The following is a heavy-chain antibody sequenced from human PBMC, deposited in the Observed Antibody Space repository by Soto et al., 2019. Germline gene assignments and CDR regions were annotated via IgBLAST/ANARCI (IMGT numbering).Heavy chain of an antibody. Sequence: ASVKVSCKASGYTFTSYGISWVRQAPGQGLEWMGWISAYNGNTNYAQKLQGRVTMTTDTSTSTAYMELRSLRSDDTAVYYCARDRGWAVVVPAAILTGYYYYGKGVWRQGTTVTVSS. CDR2: ISAYNGNT. D-gene: IGHD2-2*01. J-gene: IGHJ6*01. V-gene: IGHV1-18*01. CDR1: GYTFTSYG. CDR3: ARDRGWAVVVPAAILTGYYYYGKGV.